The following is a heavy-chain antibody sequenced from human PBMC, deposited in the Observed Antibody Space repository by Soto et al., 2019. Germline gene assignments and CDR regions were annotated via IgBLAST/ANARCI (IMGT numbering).Heavy chain of an antibody. V-gene: IGHV3-64D*08. J-gene: IGHJ6*02. Sequence: GGSLRLSCSASGFTFSSYAMHWVRQAPGKGLEYVSAISSNGGSTYYADSVKGRFTISRDNSKNTLYLQMSSLRAEDTAVYYSVGGVAAAASIYYYYGMDVWGQGTTVTVSS. CDR2: ISSNGGST. D-gene: IGHD6-13*01. CDR3: VGGVAAAASIYYYYGMDV. CDR1: GFTFSSYA.